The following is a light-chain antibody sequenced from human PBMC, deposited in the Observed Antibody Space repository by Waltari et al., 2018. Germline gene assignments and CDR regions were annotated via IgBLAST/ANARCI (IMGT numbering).Light chain of an antibody. Sequence: QSALTQTPSASESPGQSVTFSCTGTRSDIGSTNHLSWYQPHPGAAPKRIISDGNKRTPGGPDRVAGSKSGNTASLTVSGLQHEDEAIYYCNYYAFDNNWVFGGGTTVTVL. CDR2: DGN. CDR3: NYYAFDNNWV. J-gene: IGLJ3*02. V-gene: IGLV2-8*01. CDR1: RSDIGSTNH.